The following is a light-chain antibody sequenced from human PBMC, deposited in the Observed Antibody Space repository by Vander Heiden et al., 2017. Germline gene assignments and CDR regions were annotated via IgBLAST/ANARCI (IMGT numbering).Light chain of an antibody. V-gene: IGLV3-25*03. Sequence: SSELIQPPWVSVSQGRTARITCSGDALTRQYAYWYQQKPGQAPGLVIKKDSERPSGIPERFSGSTSGTTVSLTISGVQAEDEADYYCQSSDISGKYAVFGAGTKVTVL. CDR2: KDS. CDR1: ALTRQY. CDR3: QSSDISGKYAV. J-gene: IGLJ1*01.